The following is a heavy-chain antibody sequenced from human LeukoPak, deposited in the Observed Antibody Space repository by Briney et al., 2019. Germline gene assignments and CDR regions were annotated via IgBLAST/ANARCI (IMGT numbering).Heavy chain of an antibody. D-gene: IGHD2-15*01. J-gene: IGHJ5*02. CDR2: VYTSGST. CDR3: ARALLRIGYCSGGSCRPSWFDP. V-gene: IGHV4-61*02. CDR1: GGSISSGGYY. Sequence: PSETLSLTCTVSGGSISSGGYYWSWIRQPAGKGLEWIGRVYTSGSTNYNPSLKSRVTISIGTSKNQFSLNLSSVTAADTAVYYCARALLRIGYCSGGSCRPSWFDPWGQGTLVTVSS.